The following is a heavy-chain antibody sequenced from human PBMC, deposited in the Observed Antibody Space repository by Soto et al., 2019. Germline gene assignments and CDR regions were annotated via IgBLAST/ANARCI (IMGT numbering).Heavy chain of an antibody. CDR3: ARQDAFDV. CDR2: INVGNGNT. V-gene: IGHV1-3*01. Sequence: QVQLVQSGAEVKKPGSSVKVSCKASGYTFSSYGMHWVRQAPGQRLEWMGWINVGNGNTAYSQKSQGRVTITRDTTASTAYMELRSLTSEDTAVYYCARQDAFDVWGQGTMVTVSS. J-gene: IGHJ3*01. CDR1: GYTFSSYG.